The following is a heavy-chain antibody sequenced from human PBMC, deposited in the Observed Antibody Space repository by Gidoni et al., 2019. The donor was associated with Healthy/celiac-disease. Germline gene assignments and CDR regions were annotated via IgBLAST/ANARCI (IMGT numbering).Heavy chain of an antibody. CDR1: GFTFSSYA. D-gene: IGHD1-7*01. J-gene: IGHJ6*02. CDR3: ARDNWNYGYYYGMDV. V-gene: IGHV3-30*01. CDR2: ISYDGSNK. Sequence: QVQLVESGGGVVQPGRSLRLSCAASGFTFSSYAMHWVRQAQGKGLEWVAVISYDGSNKYYADSVKGRFTISRDNSKNTLYLQMNSLRAEDTAVYYCARDNWNYGYYYGMDVWGQGTTVTVSS.